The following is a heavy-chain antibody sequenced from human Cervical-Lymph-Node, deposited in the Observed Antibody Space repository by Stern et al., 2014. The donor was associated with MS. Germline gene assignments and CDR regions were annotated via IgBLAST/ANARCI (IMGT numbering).Heavy chain of an antibody. D-gene: IGHD3-3*01. J-gene: IGHJ4*02. Sequence: QVKLQESGPGLVKPSETLSLTCTVSGGSVSSGSYYWSWIRQPPGKGLEWFGDIYYSGSTNYNPSLKSRVTISVDTSKNQFSLKLSSVTAADTAVYYCARGSYDFWSGYHTLDYWGQGSLVTVSS. V-gene: IGHV4-61*01. CDR1: GGSVSSGSYY. CDR3: ARGSYDFWSGYHTLDY. CDR2: IYYSGST.